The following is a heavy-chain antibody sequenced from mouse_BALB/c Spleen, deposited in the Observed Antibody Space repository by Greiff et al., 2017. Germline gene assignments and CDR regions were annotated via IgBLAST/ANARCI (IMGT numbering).Heavy chain of an antibody. CDR3: ARGRTTVVADWYFDV. Sequence: EVMLVESGGGLVKPGGSLKLSCAASGFTFSSYAMSWVRQTPEKRLEWVASISSGGSTYYPDSVKGRFTISRDNARNILYLQMSSLRSEDTAMYYCARGRTTVVADWYFDVWGAGTTVTVSS. J-gene: IGHJ1*01. V-gene: IGHV5-6-5*01. CDR2: ISSGGST. CDR1: GFTFSSYA. D-gene: IGHD1-1*01.